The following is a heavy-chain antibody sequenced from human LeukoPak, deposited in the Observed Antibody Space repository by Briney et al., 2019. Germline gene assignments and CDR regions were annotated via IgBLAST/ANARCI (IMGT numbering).Heavy chain of an antibody. V-gene: IGHV3-23*01. J-gene: IGHJ4*02. Sequence: PGGSLRLSCEVSGFTFSSYAMSWVRQAPGKGLEWVSAISGSGGTAYYADSVKGRFSISRDNSKDTMSLEMNSLRAEDTAVYYCARDFDRVADYYFDYWGQGTLVTVSS. CDR3: ARDFDRVADYYFDY. CDR2: ISGSGGTA. D-gene: IGHD6-19*01. CDR1: GFTFSSYA.